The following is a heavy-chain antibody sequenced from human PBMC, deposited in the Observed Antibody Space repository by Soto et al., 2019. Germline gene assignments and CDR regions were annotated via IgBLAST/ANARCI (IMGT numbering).Heavy chain of an antibody. D-gene: IGHD2-15*01. CDR3: AAAISAANDYYQMED. CDR1: GYSFTSYW. V-gene: IGHV5-51*01. Sequence: PGESLKISCKSSGYSFTSYWSGWVRQMPGKGLEWMGIIYPGDSDTRYSPSFQGQVTISADKSISTAYLQWSSLKASDTAMYYCAAAISAANDYYQMEDWGKAPPVTDPS. CDR2: IYPGDSDT. J-gene: IGHJ6*03.